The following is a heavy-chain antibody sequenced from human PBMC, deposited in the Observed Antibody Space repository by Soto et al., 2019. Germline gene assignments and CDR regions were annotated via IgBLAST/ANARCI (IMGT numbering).Heavy chain of an antibody. CDR1: GFTFSNFN. V-gene: IGHV3-30*18. J-gene: IGHJ4*02. Sequence: QVQLVESGGGVVQPGRSRRLSCAASGFTFSNFNMHWVRQAPGKGLEWVAFISYDGNNKYYSDSVKGRFTLSRDNSKNTLYLQMNSLRVEDTAVYYCAKDKGITAQKYYFDYWGQGTLVTVSS. CDR3: AKDKGITAQKYYFDY. CDR2: ISYDGNNK. D-gene: IGHD6-13*01.